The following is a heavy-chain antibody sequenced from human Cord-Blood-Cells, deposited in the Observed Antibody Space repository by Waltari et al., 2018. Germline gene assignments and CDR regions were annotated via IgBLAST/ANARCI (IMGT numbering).Heavy chain of an antibody. CDR1: GGSFSGYY. D-gene: IGHD4-4*01. Sequence: QVQLQQWGAGLLKPSETLSLTCAVYGGSFSGYYWSWIRQPPGKGLEWIGEINNSGSTNYNPSLKSRVTISVDTSRNQFSRKLSSVTAADTAVYYCARGNSNYFDYWGQGTLVTVSS. CDR3: ARGNSNYFDY. J-gene: IGHJ4*02. CDR2: INNSGST. V-gene: IGHV4-34*01.